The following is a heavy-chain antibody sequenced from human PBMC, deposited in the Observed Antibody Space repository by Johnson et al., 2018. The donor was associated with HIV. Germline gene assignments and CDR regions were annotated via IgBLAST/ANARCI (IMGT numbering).Heavy chain of an antibody. CDR2: ISYDGSNK. D-gene: IGHD6-13*01. CDR1: GFTFSSYG. CDR3: ARQAAAGAFDI. Sequence: VQLVESGGGVVQPGGSLRLSCAASGFTFSSYGMHWVRQAPGKGLEWVAVISYDGSNKYYADSVKGRFTISRDNSKNTLYLQMNSLRAEDTAVYYCARQAAAGAFDIWGQGTMVTVSS. V-gene: IGHV3-30*03. J-gene: IGHJ3*02.